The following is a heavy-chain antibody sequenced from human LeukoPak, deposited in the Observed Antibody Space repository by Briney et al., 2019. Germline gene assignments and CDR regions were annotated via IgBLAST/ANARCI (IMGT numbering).Heavy chain of an antibody. Sequence: ASVKVSCKASGYTFISYGISWVRQAPGQGLEWMGWISAYNGNTKYAQKFQGRVTMTTDTPTSTAYMELRSLRSDDTAVYYCARDRVVVVPAAMPGDSYNGMDVWGQGTTVTVSS. CDR2: ISAYNGNT. CDR3: ARDRVVVVPAAMPGDSYNGMDV. V-gene: IGHV1-18*01. J-gene: IGHJ6*02. D-gene: IGHD2-2*01. CDR1: GYTFISYG.